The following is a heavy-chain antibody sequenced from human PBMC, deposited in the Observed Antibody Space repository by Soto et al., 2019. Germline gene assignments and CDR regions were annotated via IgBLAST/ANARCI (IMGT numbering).Heavy chain of an antibody. V-gene: IGHV4-30-2*01. CDR3: ARHAYSSRYANNWFDP. Sequence: SETLSLTCGVSGDTISTGGYSWAWIRQPPGKALEWIGHTYHSGNPYYNPSLKSRVTISVDTSKNQFSLKLSSVTAADTAVYYCARHAYSSRYANNWFDPWGQGTLVTVSS. CDR1: GDTISTGGYS. J-gene: IGHJ5*02. CDR2: TYHSGNP. D-gene: IGHD6-13*01.